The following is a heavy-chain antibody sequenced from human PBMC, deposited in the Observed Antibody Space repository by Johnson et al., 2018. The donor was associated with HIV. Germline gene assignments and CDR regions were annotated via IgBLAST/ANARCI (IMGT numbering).Heavy chain of an antibody. V-gene: IGHV3-13*01. D-gene: IGHD1-26*01. CDR1: GFTFSSYD. CDR3: ARSLGSQPLRGAFDI. Sequence: VQLVESGGGVVQPGGSLRLSCAASGFTFSSYDMHWVRQATGKGLEWVSAIGTAGDTYYPGSVKGRFTISRENAKNSLYLQMNSLRAGDTALYYCARSLGSQPLRGAFDIWGQGTMVTVSS. CDR2: IGTAGDT. J-gene: IGHJ3*02.